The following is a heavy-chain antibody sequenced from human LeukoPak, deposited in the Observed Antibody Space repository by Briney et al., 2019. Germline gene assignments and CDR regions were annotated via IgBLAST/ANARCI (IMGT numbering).Heavy chain of an antibody. CDR2: INPNSGGT. CDR3: ARSDSSGWYFDY. D-gene: IGHD6-19*01. J-gene: IGHJ4*02. Sequence: GASVKVSCKASEYTFTGYYMHWVRQAPGQGLEWMGWINPNSGGTNYAQKFQGRVTMTRDTSISTAYMELSRLRSDDTAVYYCARSDSSGWYFDYWGQGTLVTVSS. V-gene: IGHV1-2*02. CDR1: EYTFTGYY.